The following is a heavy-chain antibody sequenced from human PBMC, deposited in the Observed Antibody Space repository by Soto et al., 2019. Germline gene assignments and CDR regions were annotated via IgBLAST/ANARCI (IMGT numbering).Heavy chain of an antibody. V-gene: IGHV4-39*01. J-gene: IGHJ6*03. D-gene: IGHD3-10*01. CDR2: IYYSVST. Sequence: QLQLQESGPGLVQPSETLSLTCTVSDVSISRSSYYWGWIRQPPVKGLEWIGSIYYSVSTYYTPSLKSRVTISVDASKNQFSLKLSSVTAEDTAVYYCARHRHGSGSYYFILGNYMDVWGKGTTVTVSS. CDR3: ARHRHGSGSYYFILGNYMDV. CDR1: DVSISRSSYY.